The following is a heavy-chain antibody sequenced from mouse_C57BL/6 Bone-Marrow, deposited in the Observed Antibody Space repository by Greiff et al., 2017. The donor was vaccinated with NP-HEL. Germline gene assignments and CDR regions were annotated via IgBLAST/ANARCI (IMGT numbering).Heavy chain of an antibody. CDR1: GYTFTSYW. CDR3: TRGGIDGNDWYFDV. J-gene: IGHJ1*03. CDR2: IYPGNSDT. V-gene: IGHV1-5*01. D-gene: IGHD2-1*01. Sequence: VQLQQSGTVLARPGASVKMSCKTSGYTFTSYWMHWVKQRPGQGLEWIGAIYPGNSDTSYNQKFKGKAKLTAVTSASTAYMELSSLTNEDSAVYYCTRGGIDGNDWYFDVWGTGTTVTVSS.